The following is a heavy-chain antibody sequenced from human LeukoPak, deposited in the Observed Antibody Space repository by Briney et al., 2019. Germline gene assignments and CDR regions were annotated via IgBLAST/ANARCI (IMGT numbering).Heavy chain of an antibody. Sequence: PGGSLRLSRAASGFTFSSYGMHWVRQAPGKGLEWVAFIRYDGSNKYYADSVKGRFTISRDNSKNTLFLQMNSLRAEDTAVYYCAKGYYGSGSYGWFDYWGQGTLVTVSS. D-gene: IGHD3-10*01. CDR2: IRYDGSNK. J-gene: IGHJ4*02. V-gene: IGHV3-30*02. CDR3: AKGYYGSGSYGWFDY. CDR1: GFTFSSYG.